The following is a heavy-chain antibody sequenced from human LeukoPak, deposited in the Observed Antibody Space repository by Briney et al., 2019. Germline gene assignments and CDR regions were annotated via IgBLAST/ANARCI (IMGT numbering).Heavy chain of an antibody. CDR3: ARRVAGTSVDDWYFDL. CDR1: GGSISSGSYY. D-gene: IGHD6-19*01. V-gene: IGHV4-61*02. CDR2: IYTSGST. Sequence: SETLSLTCTVSGGSISSGSYYWSWIRQPAGKGLEWIGRIYTSGSTNYNPSLKSRVTISVDTSKNQFSLKLSSVTAADTAVYYCARRVAGTSVDDWYFDLWGRGTLVTVSS. J-gene: IGHJ2*01.